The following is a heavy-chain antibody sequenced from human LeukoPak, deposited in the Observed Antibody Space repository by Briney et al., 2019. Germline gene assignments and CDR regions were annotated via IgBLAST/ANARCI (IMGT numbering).Heavy chain of an antibody. V-gene: IGHV4-39*01. Sequence: SETLSLTCTVSGGSISGSSYYWGWIRQPPGKGLEWIGSIYYSGSTYYNPSLKSRVTISVDTSKNQFSLKLSSVTAADTAVYYCARPKWELLLGPIDYWGQGTLVTVSS. J-gene: IGHJ4*02. D-gene: IGHD1-26*01. CDR2: IYYSGST. CDR1: GGSISGSSYY. CDR3: ARPKWELLLGPIDY.